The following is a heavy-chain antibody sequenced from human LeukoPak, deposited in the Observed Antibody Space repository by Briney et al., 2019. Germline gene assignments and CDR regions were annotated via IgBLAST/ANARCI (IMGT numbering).Heavy chain of an antibody. CDR3: ARDLGITMVRGSRYYFDY. V-gene: IGHV1-8*01. Sequence: ASVKVSCKASGYTFTSYDINRVRQATGQGLEWMGWMNPNSGNTSYAQKFQGRVTMTRNTSISTAYMELSSLRSEDTAVYYCARDLGITMVRGSRYYFDYWGQGTLVTVSS. CDR2: MNPNSGNT. J-gene: IGHJ4*02. D-gene: IGHD3-10*01. CDR1: GYTFTSYD.